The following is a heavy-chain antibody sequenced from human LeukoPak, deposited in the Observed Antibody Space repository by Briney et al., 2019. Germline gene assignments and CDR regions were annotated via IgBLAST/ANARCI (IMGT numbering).Heavy chain of an antibody. CDR2: INPNSGGT. D-gene: IGHD3-10*01. CDR1: GYTFTGYY. J-gene: IGHJ4*02. V-gene: IGHV1-2*02. Sequence: GASVKVSCKASGYTFTGYYMHWVRQAPGQGLEWMGWINPNSGGTNYAQKFQGRVTMTRDTSISTAYMELSRLRSVDTAVYYCARFTMVRGVKTFDYWGQGTLVTVSS. CDR3: ARFTMVRGVKTFDY.